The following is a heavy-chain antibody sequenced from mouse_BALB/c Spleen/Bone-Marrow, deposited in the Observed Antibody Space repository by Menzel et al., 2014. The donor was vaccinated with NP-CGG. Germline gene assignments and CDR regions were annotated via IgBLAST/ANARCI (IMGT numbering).Heavy chain of an antibody. J-gene: IGHJ2*01. CDR1: GYSFIGYF. CDR2: INPYNADS. CDR3: SRGGDY. Sequence: EVQLQQSGPEMVKPGASVKKSCKASGYSFIGYFINWVMQSHGKSLEWIGRINPYNADSLYNQKFRGKATLTVDKSSSTAHMELRSLASEDSAVYYCSRGGDYWGQGTTLTVSS. V-gene: IGHV1-20*02.